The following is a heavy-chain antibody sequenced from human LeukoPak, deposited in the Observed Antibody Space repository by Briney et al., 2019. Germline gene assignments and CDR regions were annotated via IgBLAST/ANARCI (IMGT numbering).Heavy chain of an antibody. D-gene: IGHD3-3*01. J-gene: IGHJ4*02. CDR3: ARDKGGMVPFDY. CDR2: ISGSGGST. Sequence: GGSLRLSCAASGFTFSSYAMSWVRQAPGKGLEWVSAISGSGGSTYYADSVRGRFTIARDDAKNSLYLQMNSLRAEDTAVYFCARDKGGMVPFDYWGQGTLVTVSS. CDR1: GFTFSSYA. V-gene: IGHV3-23*01.